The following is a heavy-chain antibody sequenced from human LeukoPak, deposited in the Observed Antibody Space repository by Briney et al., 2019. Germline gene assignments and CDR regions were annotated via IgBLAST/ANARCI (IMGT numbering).Heavy chain of an antibody. D-gene: IGHD6-13*01. V-gene: IGHV3-21*01. J-gene: IGHJ4*02. Sequence: PGGSLRLSRAASGFTFSSYSMNWVRQAPGKGLEWVSSISSSSSYIYYADSVKGRFTISRDNAKNSLYLQMNGLRAEDTAMYYCAREAAAGRDDYWGQGTLVTVSS. CDR2: ISSSSSYI. CDR1: GFTFSSYS. CDR3: AREAAAGRDDY.